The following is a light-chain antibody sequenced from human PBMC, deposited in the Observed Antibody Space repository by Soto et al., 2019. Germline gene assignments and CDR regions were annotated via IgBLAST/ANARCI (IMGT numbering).Light chain of an antibody. CDR2: DAS. CDR3: QQLNSYPLT. J-gene: IGKJ4*01. CDR1: QGISSY. V-gene: IGKV1-9*01. Sequence: DIPLTQSPSFLSASVGDRVTITCRASQGISSYLAWYQQKPGKAPKLLIYDASTLQSGVPSRFSGSGSGTVFTLTISSLQPEDFATYYCQQLNSYPLTFAGGTKVEIK.